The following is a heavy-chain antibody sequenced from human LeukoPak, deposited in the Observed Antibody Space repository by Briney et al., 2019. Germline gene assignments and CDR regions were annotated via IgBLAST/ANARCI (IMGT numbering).Heavy chain of an antibody. CDR3: ARLYFRAYYDSSGRSSQRLLGGMDV. CDR1: GYTFTSYG. J-gene: IGHJ6*02. D-gene: IGHD3-22*01. Sequence: ASVKVSCKASGYTFTSYGISWVRQAPGQGLEWMGWISAYNGNTNYAQKLQGRVTMTTDTSTSTAYMELSRLRSDDTAVYYCARLYFRAYYDSSGRSSQRLLGGMDVWGQGTTVTVSS. V-gene: IGHV1-18*01. CDR2: ISAYNGNT.